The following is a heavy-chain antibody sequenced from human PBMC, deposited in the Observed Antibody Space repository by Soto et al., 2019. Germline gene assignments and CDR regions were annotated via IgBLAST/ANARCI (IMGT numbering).Heavy chain of an antibody. CDR1: RGTFSSYA. V-gene: IGHV1-69*13. CDR2: IIPIFGTA. CDR3: ARAGGIAAAVTGEDWFDP. Sequence: SVKVSCKASRGTFSSYAISWVRQAPGQGLEWMGGIIPIFGTANYAQKFEGRVTITADESTSTAYMELSSLRSEDTAVYDCARAGGIAAAVTGEDWFDPWGQGTLVAVSS. J-gene: IGHJ5*02. D-gene: IGHD6-25*01.